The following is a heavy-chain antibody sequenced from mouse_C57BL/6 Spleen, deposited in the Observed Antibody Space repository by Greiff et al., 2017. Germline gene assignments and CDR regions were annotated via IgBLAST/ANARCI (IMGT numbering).Heavy chain of an antibody. Sequence: ESGPGLVKPSQSLSLTCSVTGYSITSGYYWNWIRQFPGNKLEWMSYISYDGSNNYNPSLKNRISITRDPSKNQFFLKLNSVTTEDTATYYCARAYYSNYPAWFAYWGQGTLVTVSA. CDR2: ISYDGSN. D-gene: IGHD2-5*01. V-gene: IGHV3-6*01. CDR1: GYSITSGYY. J-gene: IGHJ3*01. CDR3: ARAYYSNYPAWFAY.